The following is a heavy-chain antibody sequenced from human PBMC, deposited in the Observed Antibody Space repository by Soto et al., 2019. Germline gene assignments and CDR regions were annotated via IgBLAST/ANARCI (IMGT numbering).Heavy chain of an antibody. J-gene: IGHJ6*02. Sequence: EVQLLESGGGLVQPGGSLRLSCAASGFTFSSYAMSWVRQAPGKGLEWVSAISGSGGSTYYADSVKGRFTISRDNSKNTLYLQMNSLRAEDTAVYYCAKGLYYGDYRTYYYYGMDVWGQGTTVTVSS. CDR2: ISGSGGST. V-gene: IGHV3-23*01. CDR3: AKGLYYGDYRTYYYYGMDV. D-gene: IGHD4-17*01. CDR1: GFTFSSYA.